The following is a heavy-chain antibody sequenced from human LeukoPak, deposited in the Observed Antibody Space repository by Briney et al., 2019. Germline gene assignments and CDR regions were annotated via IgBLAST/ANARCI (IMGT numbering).Heavy chain of an antibody. CDR1: GYTFTGYY. V-gene: IGHV1-2*02. J-gene: IGHJ4*02. Sequence: ASVTVSCKASGYTFTGYYMHWVRQAPGQGLEWMGWVNPNSGGTNYAQKFQGRVTMTRDTSISTAYMELSRLRSDDTAVYYCAREYSGYPSPGYRNPYYFDYWGQGTLVTVSS. D-gene: IGHD5-12*01. CDR3: AREYSGYPSPGYRNPYYFDY. CDR2: VNPNSGGT.